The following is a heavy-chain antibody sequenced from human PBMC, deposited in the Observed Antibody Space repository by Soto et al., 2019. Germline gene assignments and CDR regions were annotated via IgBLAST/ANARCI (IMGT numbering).Heavy chain of an antibody. CDR2: IIPILGIA. D-gene: IGHD2-2*02. J-gene: IGHJ4*02. Sequence: QVQLVQSGAEVKKPGSSVKVSCKASGGTFSSYTISWVRQAPGQGLEWMGRIIPILGIANYAQKFQGRVTXTVDKATSTAYMELSSLRSEDTAVYYCAMEYCSSTSCYRDYWGQGTLVTVSS. V-gene: IGHV1-69*02. CDR3: AMEYCSSTSCYRDY. CDR1: GGTFSSYT.